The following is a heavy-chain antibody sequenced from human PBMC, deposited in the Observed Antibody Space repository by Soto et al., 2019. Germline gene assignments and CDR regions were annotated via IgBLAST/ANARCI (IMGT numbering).Heavy chain of an antibody. V-gene: IGHV3-23*01. Sequence: EVQLLESGGGLVQPGGSLRLSCAASGFTFSNYDMTWVRQAPGKGLEWVSSIGGSSGRTHYADSVKGRFTVSRDNSKNTLFLQMNSLRAEDTAVYYCASPGVGDWANYYYYYGMDVWGQGTTVTVSS. CDR3: ASPGVGDWANYYYYYGMDV. CDR1: GFTFSNYD. J-gene: IGHJ6*02. CDR2: IGGSSGRT. D-gene: IGHD2-21*02.